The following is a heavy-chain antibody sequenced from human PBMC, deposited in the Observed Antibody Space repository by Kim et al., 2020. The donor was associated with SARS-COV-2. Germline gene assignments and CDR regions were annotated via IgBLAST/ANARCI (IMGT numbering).Heavy chain of an antibody. Sequence: GGSLRLSCAASGFTFSDYYMSWIRLAPGKGLEWVSYISSSNNYTNYADSVKGRFTISRDNAKNSLYLQMNSLRAEDTAVYYCARDAGPQSDYWGQGTLVTASS. CDR3: ARDAGPQSDY. D-gene: IGHD6-13*01. CDR1: GFTFSDYY. J-gene: IGHJ4*02. V-gene: IGHV3-11*06. CDR2: ISSSNNYT.